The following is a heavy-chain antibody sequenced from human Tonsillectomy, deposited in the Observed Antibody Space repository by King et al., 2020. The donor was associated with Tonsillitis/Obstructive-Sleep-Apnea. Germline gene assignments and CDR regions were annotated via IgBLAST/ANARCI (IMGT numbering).Heavy chain of an antibody. CDR1: GFTFSNAW. D-gene: IGHD2-2*01. J-gene: IGHJ4*02. V-gene: IGHV3-15*01. Sequence: VQLVESGGGLVKPGGSLRLSCAASGFTFSNAWMSWVRQAPGKGLEWVGRIKSRTDGGTTDYAAPVKGRLTISRDDSKNTLYLQMNSLKTADTAVYYCTTVESCSSTSCPSGDYWGQGTLVTVSS. CDR3: TTVESCSSTSCPSGDY. CDR2: IKSRTDGGTT.